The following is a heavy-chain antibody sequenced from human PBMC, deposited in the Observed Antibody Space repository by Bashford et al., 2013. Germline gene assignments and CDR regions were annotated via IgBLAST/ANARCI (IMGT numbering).Heavy chain of an antibody. CDR3: ARAAHRDAFDV. V-gene: IGHV4-30-2*01. CDR1: GGSVNSGGYT. Sequence: SETLSLTCTVSGGSVNSGGYTWNWIRQPPGKGLEWIGYIYFGDTTFINPSLKSRVNISIDRSMNNFSLKLTSVTAADTAVYFCARAAHRDAFDVWGQGTVVTVSS. J-gene: IGHJ3*01. CDR2: IYFGDTT.